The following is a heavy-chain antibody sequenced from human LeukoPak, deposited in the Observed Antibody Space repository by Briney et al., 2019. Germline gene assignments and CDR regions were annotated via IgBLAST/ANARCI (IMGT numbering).Heavy chain of an antibody. D-gene: IGHD1-14*01. CDR1: GFTFSSYA. Sequence: GGSLRLSCAASGFTFSSYAMSWVRQAPGKGLEWVSVIYSGGSTYYADSVKGRFTISRDNSKNTLYLQMNSLRAEDTAVYYCASTGAGAFDYWGQGTLVTVSS. CDR3: ASTGAGAFDY. V-gene: IGHV3-53*01. J-gene: IGHJ4*02. CDR2: IYSGGST.